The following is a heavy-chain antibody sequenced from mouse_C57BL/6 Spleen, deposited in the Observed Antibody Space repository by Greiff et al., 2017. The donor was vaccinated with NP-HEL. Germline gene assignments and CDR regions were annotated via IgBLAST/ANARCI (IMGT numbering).Heavy chain of an antibody. CDR3: ARNDYGSSSWYFDV. D-gene: IGHD1-1*01. CDR1: GYTFTDYY. V-gene: IGHV1-75*01. CDR2: IFPGSGST. J-gene: IGHJ1*03. Sequence: QVQLQQSGPELVKPGASVKISCKASGYTFTDYYIHWVKQRPGQGLEWIGWIFPGSGSTYYNEKFKGKATLTVDKSSSTAYMLLSSLTSEDSAVYCCARNDYGSSSWYFDVWGTGTTVTVSS.